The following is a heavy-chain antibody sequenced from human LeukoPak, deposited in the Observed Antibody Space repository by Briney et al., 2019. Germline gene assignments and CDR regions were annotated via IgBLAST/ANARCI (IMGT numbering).Heavy chain of an antibody. CDR2: ISSNGGST. CDR3: ARVGNGMDV. D-gene: IGHD3-10*01. J-gene: IGHJ6*02. V-gene: IGHV3-64*01. CDR1: GFTFSSYA. Sequence: GGSLRLSCAASGFTFSSYAMHWVRQAPGKGLEYVSAISSNGGSTYYANSVKGRFTISRDNSKNTLYLQMGSLRAEDMAVYYCARVGNGMDVWGQGTTVTVSS.